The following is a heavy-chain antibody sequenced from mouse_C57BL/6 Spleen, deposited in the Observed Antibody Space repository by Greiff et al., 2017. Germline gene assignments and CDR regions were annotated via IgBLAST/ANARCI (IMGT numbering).Heavy chain of an antibody. Sequence: VQLQQPGAELVKPGASVKLSCKASGYTFTSYWMQWVKQRPGQGLEWIGEIDPSDSYTNYNQKFKGKATLTVDTSSSTAYMQLSSLTSEDSAVYYCARKDGSNFDDWGQGTTLTVSS. J-gene: IGHJ2*01. D-gene: IGHD1-1*01. CDR1: GYTFTSYW. CDR2: IDPSDSYT. V-gene: IGHV1-50*01. CDR3: ARKDGSNFDD.